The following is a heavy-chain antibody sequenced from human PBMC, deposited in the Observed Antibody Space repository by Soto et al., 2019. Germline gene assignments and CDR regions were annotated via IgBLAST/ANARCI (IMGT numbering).Heavy chain of an antibody. Sequence: QVQLLQSGAEEKKPGSSVKVSCKVSGGAFNNYALNWVRHGPGQGLEWLGGIIPLHNTSNYSLKFLGRVTVTADISSTTVYMELNGLTSDDTATYYCASWSNWNPLYYDGLDVWGQGTTVTVSS. CDR2: IIPLHNTS. CDR3: ASWSNWNPLYYDGLDV. CDR1: GGAFNNYA. V-gene: IGHV1-69*06. D-gene: IGHD1-20*01. J-gene: IGHJ6*02.